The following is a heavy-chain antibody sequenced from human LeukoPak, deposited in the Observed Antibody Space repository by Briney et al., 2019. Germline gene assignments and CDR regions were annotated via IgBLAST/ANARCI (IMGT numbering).Heavy chain of an antibody. CDR2: IYYSGST. D-gene: IGHD2-2*01. V-gene: IGHV4-39*01. J-gene: IGHJ4*02. CDR1: GGSISSSSYQ. Sequence: PSETLSLTCTVSGGSISSSSYQWGWIRQPPGKGLEWIGSIYYSGSTYYNPSLKSRVTVSVDTSKNQFSLKLSSVTAADTAVCYCARISIVVIPAYFDYWGQGTLVTVSS. CDR3: ARISIVVIPAYFDY.